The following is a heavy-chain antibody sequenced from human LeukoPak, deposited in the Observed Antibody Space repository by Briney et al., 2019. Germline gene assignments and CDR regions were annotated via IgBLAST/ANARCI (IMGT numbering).Heavy chain of an antibody. J-gene: IGHJ4*02. CDR2: ISRSATTI. CDR3: ARVGALSSSWLLY. Sequence: GGSLRLSCAASGFTFSSYEVNWVRQAPGKGLEWVSSISRSATTIYYADSVKGRFTISRDNAKNSLYLQMNSLRAEDTAVYSCARVGALSSSWLLYWGQGTLVTVSS. CDR1: GFTFSSYE. D-gene: IGHD6-13*01. V-gene: IGHV3-48*03.